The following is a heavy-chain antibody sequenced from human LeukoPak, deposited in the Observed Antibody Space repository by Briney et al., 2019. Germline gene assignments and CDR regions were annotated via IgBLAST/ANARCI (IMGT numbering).Heavy chain of an antibody. CDR3: AKELDTMFFDY. CDR2: AGWAGGTT. Sequence: GGSLRLSCATSGFNFDRYTIHWVRQAPGKGLEWVSLAGWAGGTTFYSDSVRGRFTISRDSGRKSVYLQMNSLTADDTAFYFCAKELDTMFFDYWGQGALVTVSS. V-gene: IGHV3-43*01. CDR1: GFNFDRYT. D-gene: IGHD3-10*02. J-gene: IGHJ4*02.